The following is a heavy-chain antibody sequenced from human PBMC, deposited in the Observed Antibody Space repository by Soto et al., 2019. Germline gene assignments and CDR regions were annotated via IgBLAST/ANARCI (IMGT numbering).Heavy chain of an antibody. Sequence: SVKVSCKASGGTFSSYAISWVRQAPGQGLEWMGGIIPIFGTANYAQKFQGRVTITADESTSTAYMELSSLRSEDTAVYYCARDRSGYPPLYYYYYGMDVWGQGTTVTVSS. J-gene: IGHJ6*02. CDR2: IIPIFGTA. CDR3: ARDRSGYPPLYYYYYGMDV. V-gene: IGHV1-69*13. D-gene: IGHD3-3*01. CDR1: GGTFSSYA.